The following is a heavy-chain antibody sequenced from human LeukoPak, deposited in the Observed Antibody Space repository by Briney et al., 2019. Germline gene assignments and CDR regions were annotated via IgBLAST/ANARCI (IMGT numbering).Heavy chain of an antibody. V-gene: IGHV3-21*01. CDR3: ASWVPSSSWFADPFDY. CDR1: GFTFSSYS. CDR2: ISSSSSYI. Sequence: GGSLRLSCAASGFTFSSYSMNWVRQAPGKGLERVSSISSSSSYIYYADSVKGRFTISRDNAKNSLYLQMNSLRAEDTAVYYCASWVPSSSWFADPFDYWGQGTLVTVSS. D-gene: IGHD6-13*01. J-gene: IGHJ4*02.